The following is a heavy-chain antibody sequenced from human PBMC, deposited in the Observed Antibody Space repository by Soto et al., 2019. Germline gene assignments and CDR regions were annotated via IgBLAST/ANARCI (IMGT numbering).Heavy chain of an antibody. CDR1: GYTFTGYY. CDR2: INPNSGGT. V-gene: IGHV1-2*04. Sequence: GASVKVSCKASGYTFTGYYMHWVRQAPGQGLEWMGWINPNSGGTNYAQKFQGWVTMTRDTSISTAYMELSRLRSDDTAVYYCARAITGTTNRYYYYYYGMDVWGQGTTVTVSS. D-gene: IGHD1-7*01. J-gene: IGHJ6*02. CDR3: ARAITGTTNRYYYYYYGMDV.